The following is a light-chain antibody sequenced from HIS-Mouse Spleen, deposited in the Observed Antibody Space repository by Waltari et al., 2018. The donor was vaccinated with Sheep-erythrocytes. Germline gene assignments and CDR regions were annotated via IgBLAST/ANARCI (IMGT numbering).Light chain of an antibody. CDR1: SSDVGGYNY. J-gene: IGLJ1*01. CDR3: CSYAGSYNHV. Sequence: QSALTQPAYVSGSPGQSITISSTGTSSDVGGYNYVSCYQQHPGKAPKFMIYDVSNRPSGVSNRFSGSKSRNTASLTISGLQAEDEADYYCCSYAGSYNHVFATGTKVTVL. V-gene: IGLV2-14*03. CDR2: DVS.